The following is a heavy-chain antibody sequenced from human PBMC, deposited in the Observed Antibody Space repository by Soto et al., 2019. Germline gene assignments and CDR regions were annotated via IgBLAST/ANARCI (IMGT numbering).Heavy chain of an antibody. CDR2: IVPLFRTT. D-gene: IGHD3-3*01. CDR3: AIGGYTSKSSNLLDRSGLDV. Sequence: QVQLVQSGAEAKKPGSSVKVSCKTSGGTFGSYAISWVRQAPGQGLEWMGGIVPLFRTTNYAQKFQGRVTITADTSTYKVYMELSGLRSGDAAVYYCAIGGYTSKSSNLLDRSGLDVWGQGTTVTVSS. V-gene: IGHV1-69*06. J-gene: IGHJ6*02. CDR1: GGTFGSYA.